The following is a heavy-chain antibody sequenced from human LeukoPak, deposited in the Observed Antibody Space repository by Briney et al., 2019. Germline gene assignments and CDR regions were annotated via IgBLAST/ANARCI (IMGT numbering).Heavy chain of an antibody. CDR3: ARFHSGYDYYYYYYMDV. J-gene: IGHJ6*03. V-gene: IGHV4-59*01. D-gene: IGHD5-12*01. Sequence: PSETLSLTCTVSGGSITSYYWNWIRQPPGKGLEWIGYTSYSGSTNYNPSLKSRATISVDTSKNQFSLKLSSVTAADTAVYYCARFHSGYDYYYYYYMDVWGKGTTVTVSS. CDR2: TSYSGST. CDR1: GGSITSYY.